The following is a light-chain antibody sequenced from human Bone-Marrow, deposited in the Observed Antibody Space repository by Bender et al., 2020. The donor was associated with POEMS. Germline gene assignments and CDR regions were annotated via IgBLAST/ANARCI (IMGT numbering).Light chain of an antibody. Sequence: QSALTQPRSVSGSPGQSVTISCTGTSSDVGGYNYVSWYQQHPGKVPKLMIYAVTKRPSGISPRFSGSKSGNTASLTISGLQADDEAHYYCCSYAGSYTLVVFGGGTELTVL. J-gene: IGLJ2*01. CDR1: SSDVGGYNY. V-gene: IGLV2-11*01. CDR3: CSYAGSYTLVV. CDR2: AVT.